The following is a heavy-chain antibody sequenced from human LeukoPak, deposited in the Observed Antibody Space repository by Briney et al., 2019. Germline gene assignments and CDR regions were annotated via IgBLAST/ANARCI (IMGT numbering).Heavy chain of an antibody. CDR2: IYHSGST. D-gene: IGHD6-13*01. V-gene: IGHV4-30-2*01. J-gene: IGHJ4*02. CDR3: ARDSNAAGTYYFDY. CDR1: GGSISSGGYY. Sequence: SETLSLTCTVSGGSISSGGYYWSWIRQPPGKGLEWIGYIYHSGSTYYNPSLKSRVTISVDRSKNQFSLKLSSVTAADTAVYYCARDSNAAGTYYFDYWGQGTLVAVSS.